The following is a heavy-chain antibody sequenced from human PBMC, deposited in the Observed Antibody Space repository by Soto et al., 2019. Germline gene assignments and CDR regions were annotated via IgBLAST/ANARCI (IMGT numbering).Heavy chain of an antibody. J-gene: IGHJ4*02. Sequence: VKVSCKASGGTFSSYAISWVRQAPGQGLEWMGGIIPIFGTANYAQKFQGRVTITAGKSTSTAYMELSSLRSEDTDVYYCARDQVKYSSGWNFDYWGQGTLVTSPQ. CDR1: GGTFSSYA. CDR2: IIPIFGTA. D-gene: IGHD6-19*01. V-gene: IGHV1-69*06. CDR3: ARDQVKYSSGWNFDY.